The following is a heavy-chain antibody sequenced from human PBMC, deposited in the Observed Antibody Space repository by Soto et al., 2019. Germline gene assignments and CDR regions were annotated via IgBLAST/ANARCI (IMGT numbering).Heavy chain of an antibody. V-gene: IGHV1-18*01. CDR1: GYTFTSYG. J-gene: IGHJ4*02. D-gene: IGHD6-19*01. CDR3: ARDLAVGLVDY. Sequence: QVQLVQSGAEVKKPGASVKVSCKASGYTFTSYGISSVRQAPGQGLDWLRWITTYNGNTNYAQKLQGRVTMTTDPSTSTAYMELRSLRSDDTAVYYCARDLAVGLVDYWGQGTLVTVSS. CDR2: ITTYNGNT.